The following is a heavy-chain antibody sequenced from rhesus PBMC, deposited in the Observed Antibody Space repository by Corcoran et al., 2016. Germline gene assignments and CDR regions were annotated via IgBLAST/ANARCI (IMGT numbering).Heavy chain of an antibody. V-gene: IGHV3-116*01. D-gene: IGHD5-24*01. CDR1: GFAFRDYL. J-gene: IGHJ4*01. CDR2: IRNNAGSGTA. Sequence: EVQMVGSGGGLVQPGGSLRVSCAGSGFAFRDYLRQWGRQAPGRGPAALGFIRNNAGSGTAEYAASVKGRFTISRDDSKSIDSLQMTSLKTEDTTVYYCVRDLRYSGYTFDYWGQGVLVTVSS. CDR3: VRDLRYSGYTFDY.